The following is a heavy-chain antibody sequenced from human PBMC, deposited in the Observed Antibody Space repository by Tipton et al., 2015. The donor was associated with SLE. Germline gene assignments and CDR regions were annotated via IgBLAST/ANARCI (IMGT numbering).Heavy chain of an antibody. CDR1: GFTFSSYS. CDR2: ISSSSSYI. CDR3: ARRRIAAAGTGYYYYGMDV. D-gene: IGHD6-13*01. Sequence: SLRLSCAASGFTFSSYSMHWVRQAPGKGLEWVSSISSSSSYIYYADSVKGRFTISRDNAKNSLYLQMNSLRAEDPAVYYCARRRIAAAGTGYYYYGMDVWGQGTTVTVSS. V-gene: IGHV3-21*03. J-gene: IGHJ6*02.